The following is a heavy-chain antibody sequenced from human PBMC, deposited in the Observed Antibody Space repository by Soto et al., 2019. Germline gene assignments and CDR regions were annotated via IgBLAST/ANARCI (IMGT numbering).Heavy chain of an antibody. CDR2: IIPIFGTA. D-gene: IGHD6-19*01. J-gene: IGHJ4*02. CDR3: ATRSGWPKYAADY. Sequence: QVQLVQSGAEVKKPGSSVKVSCKASGVTFSSYAISWVRQAPGQGLEWMGGIIPIFGTANYAHNFQGRLTITADESTSTAYMELSSLRSEDTAVYYCATRSGWPKYAADYWGQGTLVTVSS. V-gene: IGHV1-69*01. CDR1: GVTFSSYA.